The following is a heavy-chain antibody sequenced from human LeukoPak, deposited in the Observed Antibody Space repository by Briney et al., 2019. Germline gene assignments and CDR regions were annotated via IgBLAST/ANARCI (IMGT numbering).Heavy chain of an antibody. CDR2: ISGSGGST. CDR1: GFTFSSYA. CDR3: AKDSELLWFGELSPFDY. Sequence: GGSLRLSCAASGFTFSSYAMSWVRQAPGKGLEWVSAISGSGGSTYYADSVKGRFTISRDNSKNTPYLQMNSLRAEDTAVYYCAKDSELLWFGELSPFDYWGQGTLVTVSS. J-gene: IGHJ4*02. D-gene: IGHD3-10*01. V-gene: IGHV3-23*01.